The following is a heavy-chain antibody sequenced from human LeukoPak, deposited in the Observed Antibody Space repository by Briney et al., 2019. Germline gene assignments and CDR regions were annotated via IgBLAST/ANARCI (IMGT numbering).Heavy chain of an antibody. Sequence: ASQTLSLTCTVSGGSISSGGYYWSWIRQPPGKGLEWIGYIYHSGSTYYNPSLKSRVTISVDRSKNQFSLKLSSVTAADTAVYYCAREGVSGSYSYYYMDVWGKGTTVTVSS. D-gene: IGHD1-26*01. CDR3: AREGVSGSYSYYYMDV. CDR2: IYHSGST. V-gene: IGHV4-30-2*01. J-gene: IGHJ6*03. CDR1: GGSISSGGYY.